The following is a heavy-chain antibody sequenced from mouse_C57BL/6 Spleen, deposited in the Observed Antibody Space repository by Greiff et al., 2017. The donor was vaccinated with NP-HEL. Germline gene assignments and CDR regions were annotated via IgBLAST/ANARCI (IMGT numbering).Heavy chain of an antibody. CDR1: GYAFTNYL. CDR3: ARDGNYLDY. J-gene: IGHJ2*01. CDR2: INPGSGGT. Sequence: QVQLQQSGAELVRPGTSVKVSCKASGYAFTNYLIEWVKQRPGQGLEWIGVINPGSGGTNYNEKFKGKATLTADKSSSTAYMQLSSLTSEDSAVYFCARDGNYLDYWGQGTTLTVSS. D-gene: IGHD2-1*01. V-gene: IGHV1-54*01.